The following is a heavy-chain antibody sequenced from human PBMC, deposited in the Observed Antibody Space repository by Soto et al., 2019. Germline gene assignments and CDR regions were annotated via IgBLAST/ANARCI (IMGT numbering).Heavy chain of an antibody. J-gene: IGHJ6*03. CDR2: IYYSGST. Sequence: SETLSLTCTVSGGSISSYYWSWIRQPPGKGLEWIGYIYYSGSTNYNPSLKSRVTISVDTSKNQFSLKLSPVTAADTAVYYCARVVVVVAATPIYYYYYMDVWGKGTTVTVSS. D-gene: IGHD2-15*01. CDR1: GGSISSYY. V-gene: IGHV4-59*08. CDR3: ARVVVVVAATPIYYYYYMDV.